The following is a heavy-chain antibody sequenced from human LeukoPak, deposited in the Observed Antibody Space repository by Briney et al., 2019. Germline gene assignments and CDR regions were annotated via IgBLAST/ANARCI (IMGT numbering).Heavy chain of an antibody. CDR3: ARSLEMATIYYYYYGMDV. J-gene: IGHJ6*02. Sequence: GGSLRLSCAASGFIFSNYVMHWVRQAPGKGLEWVAVISYDGSNKYYADSVKGRFTISRDNSKNTLYLQMNSLRAEDTAVYYCARSLEMATIYYYYYGMDVWGQGTTVTVSS. V-gene: IGHV3-30-3*01. CDR1: GFIFSNYV. CDR2: ISYDGSNK. D-gene: IGHD5-24*01.